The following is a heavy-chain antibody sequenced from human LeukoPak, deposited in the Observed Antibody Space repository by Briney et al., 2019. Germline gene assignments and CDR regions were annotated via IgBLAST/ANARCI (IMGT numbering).Heavy chain of an antibody. D-gene: IGHD3-3*01. J-gene: IGHJ4*02. CDR1: GFTFSSYA. CDR3: AKDPYYDFWSGPDY. CDR2: ISGSGGST. Sequence: GGSLRLSCAASGFTFSSYAMSWVRQAPGKGLEWVSAISGSGGSTYYADSVKGRFTISRDNSKNTLYLLMNSLRAEDTAVYYCAKDPYYDFWSGPDYWGQGTLVTVSS. V-gene: IGHV3-23*01.